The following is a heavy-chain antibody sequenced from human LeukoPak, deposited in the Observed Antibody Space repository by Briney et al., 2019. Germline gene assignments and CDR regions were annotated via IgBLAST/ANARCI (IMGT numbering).Heavy chain of an antibody. J-gene: IGHJ4*02. V-gene: IGHV1-69*05. CDR1: GGTFSSYA. Sequence: ASVKVSCKASGGTFSSYAISWVRQAPGQGLEWMGGIIPIFGTANYAQKFQGRVTITTDESTSTAYMELSSLRSEDTAVYYCAREYSSNWPHYFDFWGQGTLVTVSS. CDR2: IIPIFGTA. D-gene: IGHD6-13*01. CDR3: AREYSSNWPHYFDF.